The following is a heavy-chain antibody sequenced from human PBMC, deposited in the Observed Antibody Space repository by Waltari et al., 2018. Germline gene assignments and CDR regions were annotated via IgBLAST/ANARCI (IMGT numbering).Heavy chain of an antibody. Sequence: QVQLVQSGAEVKKPGASVKVSCKVSGYTLTELSMPWVRPDPGTGLEWMGGFDPEDGETIYAQKFQGRVTMTEDTSTDTAYMELSSLRSEDTAVYYCAIGTMVRGEPPSYGGMDVWGQGTTVTVSS. CDR3: AIGTMVRGEPPSYGGMDV. CDR2: FDPEDGET. V-gene: IGHV1-24*01. D-gene: IGHD3-10*01. J-gene: IGHJ6*02. CDR1: GYTLTELS.